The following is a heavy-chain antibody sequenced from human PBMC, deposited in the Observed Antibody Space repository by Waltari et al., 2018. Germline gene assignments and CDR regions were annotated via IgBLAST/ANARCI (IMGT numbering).Heavy chain of an antibody. CDR3: ARKELEVVVTGPFDP. Sequence: QVQLQQWGAGLLKPSETLSLTCAVYGGSFSGYYWSWIRQPPGKGLEWIGEINHSGSTNYNPALKSRVTISVDTSKNQFSLKLSSVTAADTAVYYCARKELEVVVTGPFDPWGQGTLVTVSS. CDR1: GGSFSGYY. D-gene: IGHD3-22*01. CDR2: INHSGST. V-gene: IGHV4-34*01. J-gene: IGHJ5*02.